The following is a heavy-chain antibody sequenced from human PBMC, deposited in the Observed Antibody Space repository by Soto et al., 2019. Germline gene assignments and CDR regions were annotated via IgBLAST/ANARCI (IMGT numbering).Heavy chain of an antibody. CDR2: IYSSGST. J-gene: IGHJ4*02. D-gene: IGHD5-18*01. Sequence: SETLSLTCTVSGGSLSNYYWNWIRQSPGKGLEWIGYIYSSGSTHYNPSLQNRVTISIDTSKNQVSLKVNSVTAADTAVYYCARDHPHSYGVYYFDYWGQGTPVTVSS. CDR1: GGSLSNYY. CDR3: ARDHPHSYGVYYFDY. V-gene: IGHV4-59*01.